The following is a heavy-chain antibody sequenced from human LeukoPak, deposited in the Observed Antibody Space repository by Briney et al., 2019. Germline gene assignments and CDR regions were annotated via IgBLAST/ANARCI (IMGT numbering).Heavy chain of an antibody. CDR2: IYHSGST. CDR3: ARLSYYYGSGNWSDP. V-gene: IGHV4-38-2*02. CDR1: GYSISSGYY. Sequence: SETLSLTCTVSGYSISSGYYWGWIRQPPGKGLEWIGSIYHSGSTYYNPSLKSRVTTSVDTSKNQFSLKLSSVTAADTAVYYCARLSYYYGSGNWSDPWGQGTLVTVSS. D-gene: IGHD3-10*01. J-gene: IGHJ5*02.